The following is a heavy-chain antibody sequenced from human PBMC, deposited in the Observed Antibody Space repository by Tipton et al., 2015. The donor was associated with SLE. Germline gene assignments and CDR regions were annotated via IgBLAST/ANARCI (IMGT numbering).Heavy chain of an antibody. D-gene: IGHD1-26*01. J-gene: IGHJ6*04. CDR3: ARGGWEGFRGEDV. CDR1: GGSFSGNY. Sequence: TLSLTCAVYGGSFSGNYWGWIRQPPGRGLEWIGSVYYSGTTYYNPSLRSRVTISVDTSKNQFSLNLNSVTAADTAVYYCARGGWEGFRGEDVWGKGTTVTVSS. CDR2: VYYSGTT. V-gene: IGHV4-34*01.